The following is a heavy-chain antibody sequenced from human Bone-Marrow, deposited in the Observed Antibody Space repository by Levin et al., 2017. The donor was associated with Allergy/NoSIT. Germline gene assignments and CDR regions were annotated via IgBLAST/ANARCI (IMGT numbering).Heavy chain of an antibody. CDR2: INTNTGNP. CDR3: ARDPRRFLEWLLDYYYYGMDV. CDR1: GYTFTSYA. Sequence: ASVKVSCKASGYTFTSYAMNWVRQAPGQGLEWMGWINTNTGNPTYAQGFTGRFVFSLDTSVSTAYLQISSLKAEDTAVYYCARDPRRFLEWLLDYYYYGMDVWGQGTTVTVSS. J-gene: IGHJ6*02. D-gene: IGHD3-3*01. V-gene: IGHV7-4-1*02.